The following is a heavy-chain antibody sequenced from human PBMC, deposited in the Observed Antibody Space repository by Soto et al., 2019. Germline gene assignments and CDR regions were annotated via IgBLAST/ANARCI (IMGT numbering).Heavy chain of an antibody. D-gene: IGHD6-19*01. V-gene: IGHV3-23*01. CDR3: AKDQIAVAGSFHDY. J-gene: IGHJ4*02. Sequence: GGSLRLSCAASGFTFSSYAMSWVRQAPGKGLEWVSAISGSGGSTYYADSVKGRFTISRDNSKNTLYLQMNGLRAEDTAVYYCAKDQIAVAGSFHDYWGQGTLVTVSS. CDR2: ISGSGGST. CDR1: GFTFSSYA.